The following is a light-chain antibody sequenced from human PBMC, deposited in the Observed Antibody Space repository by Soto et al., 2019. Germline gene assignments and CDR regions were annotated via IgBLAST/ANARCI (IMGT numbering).Light chain of an antibody. CDR1: QSIRSN. J-gene: IGKJ2*01. CDR2: GAS. Sequence: EIVMTQSPATLSVSPGERAALSCRASQSIRSNLAWYQQKPGQAPRLLIYGASTRATGIPARVSGSGSGTEFTLTITSLQSEDFAVYYCQQYNNWPRTFVQGTKLEI. V-gene: IGKV3-15*01. CDR3: QQYNNWPRT.